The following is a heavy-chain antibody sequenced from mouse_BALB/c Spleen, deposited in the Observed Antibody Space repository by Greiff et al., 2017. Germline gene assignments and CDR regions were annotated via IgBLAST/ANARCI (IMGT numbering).Heavy chain of an antibody. CDR3: ARYGYEPYYYAMDY. Sequence: EVQRVESGGGLVQPGGSRKLSCAASGFTFSSFGMHWVRQAPEKGLGWVAYISSGSSTIYYADTVKGRFTISRDNPKNTLFLQVTSLRSEDTAMYYCARYGYEPYYYAMDYWGQGTSVTVSS. J-gene: IGHJ4*01. D-gene: IGHD2-2*01. CDR1: GFTFSSFG. CDR2: ISSGSSTI. V-gene: IGHV5-17*02.